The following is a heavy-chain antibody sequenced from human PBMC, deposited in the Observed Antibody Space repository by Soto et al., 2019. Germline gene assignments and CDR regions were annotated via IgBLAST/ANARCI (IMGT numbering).Heavy chain of an antibody. V-gene: IGHV1-69*01. Sequence: QVQLVQSGAEVKNPGSSVKVSCKASGGTFSRDAISWVRQAPGQGLEWMGGIIPMIGTAKYVQKFQGRLTITADESTTTAYMELRSLRSDDTAVYYCARGVVVVAASQLGWFDPWGQGTLVTVSS. CDR1: GGTFSRDA. CDR2: IIPMIGTA. D-gene: IGHD2-15*01. CDR3: ARGVVVVAASQLGWFDP. J-gene: IGHJ5*02.